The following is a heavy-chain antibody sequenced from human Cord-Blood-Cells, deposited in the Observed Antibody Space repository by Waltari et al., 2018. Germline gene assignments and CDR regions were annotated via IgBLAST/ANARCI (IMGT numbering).Heavy chain of an antibody. D-gene: IGHD3-10*01. J-gene: IGHJ4*02. CDR3: ARDFRAPGRLSGSYDY. V-gene: IGHV6-1*01. CDR2: TYYRSKLYN. CDR1: GDSVSSNSAA. Sequence: QVQLQQSGPGLVKPSQTLSLTCAISGDSVSSNSAAWNWIRQSPSRGLEWLGRTYYRSKLYNDYAVSVKSRITIIPDTSKNQFSLQLNSVTPEDTAVYYCARDFRAPGRLSGSYDYWGQGTLVTVSS.